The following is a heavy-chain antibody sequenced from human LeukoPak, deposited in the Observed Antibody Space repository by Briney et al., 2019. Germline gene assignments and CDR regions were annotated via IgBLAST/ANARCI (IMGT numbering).Heavy chain of an antibody. V-gene: IGHV3-30*02. J-gene: IGHJ6*03. CDR2: IRYNGSNQ. Sequence: LPGGSLRLSCAASGFTFNNYGMHWVRQAPSKGLEWVAFIRYNGSNQYYADSVKGRFTISRDNSKNTLYLQMNSLKGDDTAVYYCARDLRVGANYYYYYYMDVWGKGTTVTISS. D-gene: IGHD1-26*01. CDR1: GFTFNNYG. CDR3: ARDLRVGANYYYYYYMDV.